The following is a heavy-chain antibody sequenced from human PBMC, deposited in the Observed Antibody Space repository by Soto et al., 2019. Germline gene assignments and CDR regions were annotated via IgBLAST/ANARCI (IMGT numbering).Heavy chain of an antibody. CDR3: AKDGHFYYGSGYSYFGY. CDR1: GFTFSSYA. Sequence: EVQLLESGGGLVQPGGSLRLSCAASGFTFSSYAMSWVRQAPGKGLEWVSTISGSAGSTYYADSVKGRFTISRDNSKNTLYLQMNSLRAEDTAIYYCAKDGHFYYGSGYSYFGYWGQGTLVTVSS. D-gene: IGHD3-22*01. CDR2: ISGSAGST. J-gene: IGHJ4*02. V-gene: IGHV3-23*01.